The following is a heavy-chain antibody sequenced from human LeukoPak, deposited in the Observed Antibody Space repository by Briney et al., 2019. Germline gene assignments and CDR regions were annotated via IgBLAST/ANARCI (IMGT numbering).Heavy chain of an antibody. J-gene: IGHJ4*02. D-gene: IGHD6-19*01. Sequence: PGGSLRLSCAASGFTFSSYGMHWVRQAPGKGLEWVAVIWYDGSNKYYADSVKGRFTISRDNSKNTLYLQMNSLRAEDTAVYYCAREVKPPGIAVPGTGDYWGQGTLVTVSS. V-gene: IGHV3-33*01. CDR1: GFTFSSYG. CDR3: AREVKPPGIAVPGTGDY. CDR2: IWYDGSNK.